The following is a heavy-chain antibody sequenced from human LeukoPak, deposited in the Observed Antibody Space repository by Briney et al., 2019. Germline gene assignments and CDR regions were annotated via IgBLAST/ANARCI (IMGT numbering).Heavy chain of an antibody. CDR1: GGSFSGYY. Sequence: SETLSLTCAVYGGSFSGYYWSWIRQPPGKGLEWIGEINHSGSTNYNPSLKSRVTIPVDTSKNQFSLKLSSVTAADTAVYYCARGGGDRPFDYWGQGTLVTVSS. V-gene: IGHV4-34*01. CDR2: INHSGST. J-gene: IGHJ4*02. D-gene: IGHD2-21*02. CDR3: ARGGGDRPFDY.